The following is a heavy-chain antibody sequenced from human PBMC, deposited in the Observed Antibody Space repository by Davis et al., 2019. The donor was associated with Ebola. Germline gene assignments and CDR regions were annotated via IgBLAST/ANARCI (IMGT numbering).Heavy chain of an antibody. V-gene: IGHV4-61*05. CDR2: IYYSGST. CDR3: AKAYDSSGYAWFGP. D-gene: IGHD3-22*01. J-gene: IGHJ5*02. CDR1: GGSISSSSYY. Sequence: SETLSLTCTVSGGSISSSSYYWGWIRQPPGKGLEWIGYIYYSGSTNYNPSLKSRVTISVDTCKNQFSLKLSSVTAADTAVYFCAKAYDSSGYAWFGPWGQGTLVTVSS.